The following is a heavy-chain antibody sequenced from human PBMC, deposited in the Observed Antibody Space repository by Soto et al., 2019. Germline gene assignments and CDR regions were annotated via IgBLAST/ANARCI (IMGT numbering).Heavy chain of an antibody. D-gene: IGHD3-22*01. CDR2: IPYTGRN. J-gene: IGHJ4*02. CDR3: ARMPRLYETIGYYSYYSDY. V-gene: IGHV4-59*01. CDR1: GDSISSYY. Sequence: QVQLQESGPRLVKPSETLSLTCTVSGDSISSYYWSWFRQPPGKGLEWIGYIPYTGRNNYNPSLKSLVTISVDTSKNQFALELRSVTAADTAVYFCARMPRLYETIGYYSYYSDYWGQGTLVTVSS.